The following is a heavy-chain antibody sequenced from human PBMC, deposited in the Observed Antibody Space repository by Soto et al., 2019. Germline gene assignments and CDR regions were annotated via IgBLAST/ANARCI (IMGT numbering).Heavy chain of an antibody. CDR2: FDPEDGET. Sequence: GASVKVSCKVSGYTLTELSMHWVRQAPGKGLEWMGGFDPEDGETIYAQKFQGRVTMTEDTSTDTAYMELSSLRSEDTAVYYCATSTAGVMVGATGGLYYYGMDVWGQGTTVTVSS. V-gene: IGHV1-24*01. CDR1: GYTLTELS. CDR3: ATSTAGVMVGATGGLYYYGMDV. J-gene: IGHJ6*02. D-gene: IGHD2-15*01.